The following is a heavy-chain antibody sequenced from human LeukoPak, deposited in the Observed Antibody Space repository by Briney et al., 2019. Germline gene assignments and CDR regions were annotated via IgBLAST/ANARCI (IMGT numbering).Heavy chain of an antibody. D-gene: IGHD3-10*01. CDR3: AKFRLPGIGLRDWFFDL. CDR2: IYNDGIN. Sequence: PSETLSLTCTVPGGSISTYYWSWIRQPPGKGLEWIGYIYNDGINNYNPSLRSRVTISIDTSKNQLSLKLNSVTAADTAVYYCAKFRLPGIGLRDWFFDLWGRGALVTVSS. CDR1: GGSISTYY. V-gene: IGHV4-59*08. J-gene: IGHJ2*01.